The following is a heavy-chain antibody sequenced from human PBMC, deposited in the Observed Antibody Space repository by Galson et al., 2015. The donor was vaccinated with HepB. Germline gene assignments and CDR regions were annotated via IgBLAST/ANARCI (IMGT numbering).Heavy chain of an antibody. CDR3: TTFLEMTIVQY. J-gene: IGHJ4*02. CDR1: GFTFRNAW. Sequence: SLRLSCAASGFTFRNAWMSWVRQAPGKGLEWVGRIKKKSEGGTTDYAAPVKGRFTISRDDSKNTLYLEMNSLKTEDTALYYRTTFLEMTIVQYWGQGTLVTVSS. CDR2: IKKKSEGGTT. V-gene: IGHV3-15*01. D-gene: IGHD3-10*01.